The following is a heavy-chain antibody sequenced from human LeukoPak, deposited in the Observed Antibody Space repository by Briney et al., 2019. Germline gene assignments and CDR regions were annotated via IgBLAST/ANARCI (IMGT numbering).Heavy chain of an antibody. V-gene: IGHV1-2*02. J-gene: IGHJ4*02. D-gene: IGHD1-14*01. CDR3: ARLNGNHFDY. CDR2: INPNSGAT. CDR1: GYTFTGYH. Sequence: GASLKVSCKASGYTFTGYHMHWVRQAPGQGLEWMAWINPNSGATDYAQKFQGRVTMTRDTSTSTAYMELSRLRSDDTAVYYCARLNGNHFDYWGQGTLVTVSS.